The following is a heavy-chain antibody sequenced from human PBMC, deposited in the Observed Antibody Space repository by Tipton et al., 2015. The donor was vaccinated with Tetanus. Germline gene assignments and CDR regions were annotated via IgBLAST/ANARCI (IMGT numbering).Heavy chain of an antibody. D-gene: IGHD2-21*01. J-gene: IGHJ6*02. Sequence: TLSLTCTVSGGSISSYYWTWIRQHPGKGLEWIGYILYTGSTYHNPSLKSRLTMSVDTSKNQFPLNLSSVTAADTAVYYCARERIEAFYYHGLDVWGPGTTVTVSS. CDR2: ILYTGST. CDR3: ARERIEAFYYHGLDV. CDR1: GGSISSYY. V-gene: IGHV4-31*03.